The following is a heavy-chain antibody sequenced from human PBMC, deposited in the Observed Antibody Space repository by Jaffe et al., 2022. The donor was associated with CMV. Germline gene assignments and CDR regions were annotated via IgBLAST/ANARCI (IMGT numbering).Heavy chain of an antibody. V-gene: IGHV1-18*01. CDR2: ISAYNGNT. D-gene: IGHD3-10*01. J-gene: IGHJ4*02. CDR3: ARERVTMVRGVPKPLDY. Sequence: QVQLVQSGAEVKKPGASVKVSCKASGYTFTSYGISWVRQAPGQGLEWMGWISAYNGNTNYAQKLQGRVTMTTDTSTSTAYMELRSLRSDDTAVYYCARERVTMVRGVPKPLDYWGQGTLVTVSS. CDR1: GYTFTSYG.